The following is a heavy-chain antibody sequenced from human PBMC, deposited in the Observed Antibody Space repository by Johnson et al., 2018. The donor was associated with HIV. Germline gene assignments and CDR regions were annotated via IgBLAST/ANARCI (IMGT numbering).Heavy chain of an antibody. CDR1: GFTFDDYT. J-gene: IGHJ3*02. CDR2: IKSKPDGGSE. Sequence: VQLVESGGVVVQPGGSLRLSCAASGFTFDDYTMHWVRQAPGKGLEWVGRIKSKPDGGSEDYAAPVKGRFSISRDDSRNTLHMQMNSLKTDDTGVYYCWAQWTVITFGGPSAFDIWGQGTVVTVSS. CDR3: WAQWTVITFGGPSAFDI. V-gene: IGHV3-15*01. D-gene: IGHD3-16*01.